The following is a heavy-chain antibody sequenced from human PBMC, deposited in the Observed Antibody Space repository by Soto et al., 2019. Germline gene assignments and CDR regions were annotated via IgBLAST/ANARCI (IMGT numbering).Heavy chain of an antibody. D-gene: IGHD5-18*01. V-gene: IGHV1-69*02. CDR1: GSTFGTYT. J-gene: IGHJ4*02. CDR2: ILPYLDIT. CDR3: AWDTTY. Sequence: QVQLVQSGAEVKKPGSSVKVSCRASGSTFGTYTVSWVRQAPGQGLEWMGRILPYLDITDYAQKFQGRFTIAADKSTTTAYMELNRLRSEDTAVCFCAWDTTYWGQGTLVTVSS.